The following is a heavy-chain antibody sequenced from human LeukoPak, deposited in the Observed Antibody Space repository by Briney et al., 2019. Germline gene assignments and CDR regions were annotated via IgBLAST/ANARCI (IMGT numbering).Heavy chain of an antibody. Sequence: SETLSPTCAVSGYSISSYYWSWIRQPPGKGLEWIGYIYYSGSTNYNPSLKSRVTISVDTSKNQFSLKLSSVTAADTAVYYCARARHYYDSSGYYPYFDYWGQGTLVTVSS. CDR2: IYYSGST. CDR3: ARARHYYDSSGYYPYFDY. D-gene: IGHD3-22*01. V-gene: IGHV4-59*01. J-gene: IGHJ4*02. CDR1: GYSISSYY.